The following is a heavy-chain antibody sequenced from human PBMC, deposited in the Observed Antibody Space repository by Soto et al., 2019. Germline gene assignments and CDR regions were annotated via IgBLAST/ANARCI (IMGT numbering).Heavy chain of an antibody. CDR1: GYSFTSYW. J-gene: IGHJ3*02. CDR3: ARRGYCSGGICYSDASDS. Sequence: GESLKISCKGSGYSFTSYWISWVRQMPGKGLEWMGRIDPSDSYTNYSPSFQGHVTISADKSISTAYLQWSSLKASDTAMYYCARRGYCSGGICYSDASDSWGQGRMVTLS. CDR2: IDPSDSYT. D-gene: IGHD2-15*01. V-gene: IGHV5-10-1*01.